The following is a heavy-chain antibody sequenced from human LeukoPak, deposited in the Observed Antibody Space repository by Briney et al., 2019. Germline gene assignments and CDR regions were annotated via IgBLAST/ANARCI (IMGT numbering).Heavy chain of an antibody. Sequence: GASVKVSCKASGYTFTGYYMHWVRQAPGQGLEWMGWINPNSGGTNYAQKFQGRVTMTRDTSISTAYMELSRLRSDDTAVYYCAREGSPDYYGSGSYYNGWFDPWGQGTLVTVSS. D-gene: IGHD3-10*01. CDR2: INPNSGGT. J-gene: IGHJ5*02. V-gene: IGHV1-2*02. CDR3: AREGSPDYYGSGSYYNGWFDP. CDR1: GYTFTGYY.